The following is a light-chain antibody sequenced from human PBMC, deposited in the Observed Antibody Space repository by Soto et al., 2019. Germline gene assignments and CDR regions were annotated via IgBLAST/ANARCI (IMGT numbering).Light chain of an antibody. CDR2: EVS. J-gene: IGLJ1*01. V-gene: IGLV2-14*01. CDR3: SSYTSSSTRV. Sequence: QSFLTQPASVSGSAGQSITISCTGTSSDVGGYNYVSWYQQHPGKAPKLMIYEVSNRPSGVSNRFSGSKSGNTASLTISGLQAEDEADYYCSSYTSSSTRVFGTGTKVTVL. CDR1: SSDVGGYNY.